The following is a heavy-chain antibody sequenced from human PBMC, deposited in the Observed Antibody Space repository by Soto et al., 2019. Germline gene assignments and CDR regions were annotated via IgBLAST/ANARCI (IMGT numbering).Heavy chain of an antibody. V-gene: IGHV3-48*01. CDR3: AREIISAYYFDY. CDR2: ITSSSNTI. Sequence: PGGSLRLSCASSGFTFSSYNMNWVRQAPGKGLEWVSYITSSSNTIYYADSVKGRFTISRDDAKNSLYLQMNSLRAEDTAIYYCAREIISAYYFDYWGQGTLVTVSS. J-gene: IGHJ4*02. CDR1: GFTFSSYN. D-gene: IGHD3-10*01.